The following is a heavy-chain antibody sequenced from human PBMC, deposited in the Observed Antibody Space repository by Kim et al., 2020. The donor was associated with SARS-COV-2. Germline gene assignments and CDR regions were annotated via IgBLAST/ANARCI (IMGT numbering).Heavy chain of an antibody. CDR2: ISGSGGST. Sequence: GGSLRLSCAAPGFTFSSYAMSWVRQAPGKGLEWVSAISGSGGSTFYADSVKGRFTISRDNSKNTLYLQMNSLRAEDTAVYYCAKFNTYYYDSGGYAFDIWGQGTMVTVSS. CDR3: AKFNTYYYDSGGYAFDI. V-gene: IGHV3-23*01. D-gene: IGHD3-22*01. CDR1: GFTFSSYA. J-gene: IGHJ3*02.